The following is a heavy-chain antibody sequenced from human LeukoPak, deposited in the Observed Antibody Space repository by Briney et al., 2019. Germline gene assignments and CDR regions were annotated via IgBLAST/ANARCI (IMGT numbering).Heavy chain of an antibody. J-gene: IGHJ4*02. CDR2: INPNSGDP. CDR3: ARAPESGSYFY. V-gene: IGHV1-2*06. CDR1: GYTFTDSY. D-gene: IGHD1-26*01. Sequence: GASVKVSCQTSGYTFTDSYIHWVRQAPGQGLEWMGRINPNSGDPNYPQKFQGRVTMTRDTSISTAYVELSSLTSDDTAVYYCARAPESGSYFYWGQGTLVTVSS.